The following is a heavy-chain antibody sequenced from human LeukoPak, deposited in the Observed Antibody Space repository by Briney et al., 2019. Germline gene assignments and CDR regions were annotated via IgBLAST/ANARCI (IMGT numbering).Heavy chain of an antibody. CDR2: IIPIFGTA. CDR3: ARELYCGGDCYSGDDAFDI. CDR1: GGTFSSYA. J-gene: IGHJ3*02. D-gene: IGHD2-21*02. V-gene: IGHV1-69*05. Sequence: GASVKVSCKASGGTFSSYAISWVRQAPGQGLEWMGGIIPIFGTANYAQKFQGRVTITTDESTSTAYMELSSLRSEDTAVYYCARELYCGGDCYSGDDAFDIWGQGTMVTVPS.